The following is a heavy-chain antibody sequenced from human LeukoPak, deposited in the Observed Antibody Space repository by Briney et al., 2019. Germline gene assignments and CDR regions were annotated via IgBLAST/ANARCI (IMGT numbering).Heavy chain of an antibody. CDR3: ARDGWEYQLLYPPQFDY. V-gene: IGHV1-69*13. D-gene: IGHD2-2*02. J-gene: IGHJ4*02. CDR1: GGTFSSYA. Sequence: SVKVSCKASGGTFSSYAISWVRQAPGQGLEWMGGIIPIFGTPNYAQKFQGRVTITADESPSTAYMELSSLRSEDTAVYYCARDGWEYQLLYPPQFDYWGQGTLVTVSS. CDR2: IIPIFGTP.